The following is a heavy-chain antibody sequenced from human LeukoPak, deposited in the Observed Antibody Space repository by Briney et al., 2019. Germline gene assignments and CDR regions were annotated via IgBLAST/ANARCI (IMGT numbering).Heavy chain of an antibody. CDR2: INPSSGGT. V-gene: IGHV1-2*02. Sequence: ASVKVSCKASGYSFTGHYMHWVRQAPGQGLEWMGWINPSSGGTHYAQKFQARVTMTRDTSISTAYMELSRLRSDDTAVYYCAREVGATMSHFDSWGQGTLVTVSS. CDR3: AREVGATMSHFDS. CDR1: GYSFTGHY. J-gene: IGHJ4*02. D-gene: IGHD1-26*01.